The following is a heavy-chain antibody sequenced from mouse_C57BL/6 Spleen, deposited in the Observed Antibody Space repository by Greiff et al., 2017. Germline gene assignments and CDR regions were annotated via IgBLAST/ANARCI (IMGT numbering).Heavy chain of an antibody. Sequence: QVQLQQPGAELVKPGASVKMSCKASGYTFTSYWITWVKQRPGQGLEWIGDIYPGSGSTNYNEKFKSKATLTVDTSSSTAYMQLSSLTSEDSAVYYCARWDDGYSGYAMDYWGQGTSVTVSS. CDR3: ARWDDGYSGYAMDY. V-gene: IGHV1-55*01. J-gene: IGHJ4*01. CDR2: IYPGSGST. CDR1: GYTFTSYW. D-gene: IGHD2-3*01.